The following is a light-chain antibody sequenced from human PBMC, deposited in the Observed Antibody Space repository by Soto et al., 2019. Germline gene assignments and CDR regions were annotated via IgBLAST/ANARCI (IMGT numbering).Light chain of an antibody. CDR2: KVS. V-gene: IGKV2-30*01. Sequence: DVVMTQSPLSLPVTLGQPASISCRTSQSLVSSDGNTYLNWFQQRPVQSPRHLMYKVSNRDSGVPNRFRGSESGSDFTLKISRVEAADVGVYYCVQATHLPPITVGPATKVDF. J-gene: IGKJ3*01. CDR1: QSLVSSDGNTY. CDR3: VQATHLPPIT.